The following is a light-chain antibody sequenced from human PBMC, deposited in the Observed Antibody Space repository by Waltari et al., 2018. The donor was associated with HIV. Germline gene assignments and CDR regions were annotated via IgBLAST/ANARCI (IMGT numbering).Light chain of an antibody. CDR1: KLGNKY. CDR3: QAWDTTTAV. CDR2: SDA. Sequence: YDLTQPPSVSVPPGQTVTITCSGDKLGNKYVSWYRQRPGQSPVLVIYSDAKRPSGIPERFSGSNSGSTATLTIGGTQAMDEGDYYCQAWDTTTAVFGTGTRVTVL. V-gene: IGLV3-1*01. J-gene: IGLJ1*01.